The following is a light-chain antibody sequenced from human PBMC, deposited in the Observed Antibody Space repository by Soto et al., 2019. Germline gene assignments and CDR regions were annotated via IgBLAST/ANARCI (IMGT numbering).Light chain of an antibody. V-gene: IGLV1-40*01. CDR3: QSYDGVRSGYV. Sequence: QSVLAQPPSVSGAPGQRVTISCTGSSSNIGGGFDVHWYQQLPGTVPKLLIYGTNNRPSGVPHRFSGSKSGTSASMAITGLQAEDEADYFVQSYDGVRSGYVFGTGTKVTVL. CDR2: GTN. J-gene: IGLJ1*01. CDR1: SSNIGGGFD.